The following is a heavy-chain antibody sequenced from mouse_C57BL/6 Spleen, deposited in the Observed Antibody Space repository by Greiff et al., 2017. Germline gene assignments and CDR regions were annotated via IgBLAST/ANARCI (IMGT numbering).Heavy chain of an antibody. Sequence: EVQLLQSGGGLVQPGGSLSLSCAASGFTFTDYYMSWVRQPPGKALEWLGFIRTKVNGYTTEYSVSVKGRFTTSRYNSQSILYLQMNALRAEASAAYSCARSLHGGSDYWGQGTTLTVSS. V-gene: IGHV7-3*01. J-gene: IGHJ2*01. CDR2: IRTKVNGYTT. CDR3: ARSLHGGSDY. D-gene: IGHD1-1*01. CDR1: GFTFTDYY.